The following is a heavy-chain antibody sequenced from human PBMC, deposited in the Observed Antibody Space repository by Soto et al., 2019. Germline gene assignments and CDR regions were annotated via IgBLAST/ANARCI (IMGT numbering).Heavy chain of an antibody. CDR2: IWYDGSNK. D-gene: IGHD4-17*01. V-gene: IGHV3-33*01. Sequence: QVQLVESGGGVVQPGRSLRLSCAASGFTFSSYGMHWVRQAPGKGLEWVAVIWYDGSNKYYADSVKGRFTISRDNSKNTLYLQMTSLRAEDTAVYYCARDYGDSYFDYWGQGTLVTVSS. CDR3: ARDYGDSYFDY. J-gene: IGHJ4*02. CDR1: GFTFSSYG.